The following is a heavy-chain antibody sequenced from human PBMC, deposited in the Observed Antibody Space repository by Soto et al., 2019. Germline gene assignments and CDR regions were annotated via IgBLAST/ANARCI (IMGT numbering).Heavy chain of an antibody. CDR2: IYYTGTP. CDR1: GVSISKSSDY. Sequence: QLQLQESGPGLVQPSETLSLTCTVSGVSISKSSDYWGWIRQPPGTGLEWIANIYYTGTPYYNPSLKSRVTIALDTSKNQFSLKLDSVTAADTAVYYCARQFASASYDLWGQGTLVTVSS. CDR3: ARQFASASYDL. D-gene: IGHD3-10*01. V-gene: IGHV4-39*01. J-gene: IGHJ5*02.